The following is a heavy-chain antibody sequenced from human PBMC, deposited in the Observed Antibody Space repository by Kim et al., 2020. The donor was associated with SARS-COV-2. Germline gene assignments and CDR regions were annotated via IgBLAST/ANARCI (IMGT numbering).Heavy chain of an antibody. CDR1: GGSISSGGYY. CDR2: IYYSGST. CDR3: ARGDYYGSGSYLKDY. J-gene: IGHJ4*02. D-gene: IGHD3-10*01. Sequence: SETLSLTCTVSGGSISSGGYYWSWIRQHPGKGLEWIGYIYYSGSTYYNPSLKSRVTISVDTSKNQFSLKLSSVTAADTAVYYCARGDYYGSGSYLKDYWGQGTLVTVSS. V-gene: IGHV4-31*03.